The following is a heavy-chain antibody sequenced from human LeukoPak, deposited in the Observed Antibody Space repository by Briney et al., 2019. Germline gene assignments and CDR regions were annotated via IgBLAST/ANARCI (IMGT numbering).Heavy chain of an antibody. CDR1: GFTFDDYA. V-gene: IGHV3-9*03. CDR3: AKEVAAAGTDYFDY. D-gene: IGHD6-13*01. Sequence: GGSLRLSCAASGFTFDDYAMHWVRQAPGKGLEWVSGISWNSGSIGYADSVKGRFTISRDNAKNSLYLQMNSLRAEDMALYYCAKEVAAAGTDYFDYWGQGTLVTVSS. CDR2: ISWNSGSI. J-gene: IGHJ4*02.